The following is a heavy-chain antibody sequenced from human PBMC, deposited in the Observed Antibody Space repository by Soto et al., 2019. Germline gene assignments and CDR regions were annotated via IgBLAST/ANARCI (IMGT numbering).Heavy chain of an antibody. D-gene: IGHD3-10*01. CDR2: IIPIFGTA. CDR3: ARDPKYYGPSGWFDP. J-gene: IGHJ5*02. V-gene: IGHV1-69*12. Sequence: QVQLVQSGAEVKKPGSSVKVSCKASGGTFSSYAINWVLQAPGQGLEWMGGIIPIFGTANYAQKCKIRVTITADEYKRPADMELSSLRSDDTAVYYCARDPKYYGPSGWFDPRGRGTLVTVSS. CDR1: GGTFSSYA.